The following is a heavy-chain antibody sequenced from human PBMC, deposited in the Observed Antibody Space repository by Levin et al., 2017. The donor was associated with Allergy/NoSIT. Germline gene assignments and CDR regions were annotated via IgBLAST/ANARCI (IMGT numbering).Heavy chain of an antibody. D-gene: IGHD4-17*01. V-gene: IGHV1-2*06. J-gene: IGHJ1*01. CDR1: GYTFSNYY. CDR3: ARVPTVTAPLSS. Sequence: GESLKISCKASGYTFSNYYIHWMRQAPGQGLEWMGRVNPGSGDTDYAQKFRGRVTMTRDTSITTAYMELTSLTSDDTAVYYCARVPTVTAPLSSWGQGTLVTVSS. CDR2: VNPGSGDT.